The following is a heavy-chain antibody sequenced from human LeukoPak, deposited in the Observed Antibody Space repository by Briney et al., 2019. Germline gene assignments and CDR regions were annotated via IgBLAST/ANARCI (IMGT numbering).Heavy chain of an antibody. Sequence: GRSLRLSCAASGLTFSSYAMLWVRQAPGKGLEWVAVISYDGNNKYYADSVKGRFTISRDNSKNTLYLQMNSLRSEDTAVYYCARKSYGDLPYCDYWGQGPLVTVSS. CDR1: GLTFSSYA. CDR2: ISYDGNNK. CDR3: ARKSYGDLPYCDY. V-gene: IGHV3-30-3*01. J-gene: IGHJ4*02. D-gene: IGHD4-17*01.